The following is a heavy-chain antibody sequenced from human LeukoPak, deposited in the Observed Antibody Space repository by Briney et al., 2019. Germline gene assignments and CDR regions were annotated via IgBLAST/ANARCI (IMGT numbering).Heavy chain of an antibody. Sequence: RGSLRLSCAASGFTFSSYWMSWVRQAPGKGLEWVANIKQDGSEKYYVDSVKGRFTISRDNAKNSLYLQMNSLRAEDTAVYYCARQDGDYYDSSGYYYFDYWGQGTLVTVSS. CDR1: GFTFSSYW. CDR2: IKQDGSEK. J-gene: IGHJ4*02. V-gene: IGHV3-7*01. CDR3: ARQDGDYYDSSGYYYFDY. D-gene: IGHD3-22*01.